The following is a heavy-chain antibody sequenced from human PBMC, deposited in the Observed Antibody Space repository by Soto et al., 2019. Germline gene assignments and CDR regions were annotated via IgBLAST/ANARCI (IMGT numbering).Heavy chain of an antibody. D-gene: IGHD3-22*01. CDR1: GFPFSSYG. J-gene: IGHJ4*02. CDR2: ISYDGSNK. Sequence: QVQLVESGGGVVQPGRSLRLSCAASGFPFSSYGMHWVRQAPGKGLEWVAVISYDGSNKYYADSVKGRFTISRDNSKNTLYLQMNSLRAEDTAVYYCAKEDYYDSSGYPWGQGTLVTGSS. V-gene: IGHV3-30*18. CDR3: AKEDYYDSSGYP.